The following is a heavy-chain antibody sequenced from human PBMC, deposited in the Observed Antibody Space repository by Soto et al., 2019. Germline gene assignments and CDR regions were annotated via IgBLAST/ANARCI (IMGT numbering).Heavy chain of an antibody. Sequence: GGSLRLSCAASGFTFSSYGMHWVRQAPGKGLEWVAVIWYDGSNKYYADSVKGRFTISRDNSKNTLYLQMNSLRAEDTAVYYCARDLTTGDYYYYYGMDVWGQGTTVTVSS. V-gene: IGHV3-33*01. D-gene: IGHD4-17*01. J-gene: IGHJ6*02. CDR2: IWYDGSNK. CDR3: ARDLTTGDYYYYYGMDV. CDR1: GFTFSSYG.